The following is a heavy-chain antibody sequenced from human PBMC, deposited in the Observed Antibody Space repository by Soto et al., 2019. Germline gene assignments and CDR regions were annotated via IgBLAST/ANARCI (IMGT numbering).Heavy chain of an antibody. CDR3: ARDVYVFWGGYSCYMDV. CDR1: GFTFSSYG. CDR2: IWYDGSNK. Sequence: PGGSLRLSCAASGFTFSSYGMHWVRQAPGKGLEWVAVIWYDGSNKYYADSVKGRFTISRDNSKNTLYLQMNSLRAEDTAVYYWARDVYVFWGGYSCYMDVGGKGTTVTVSS. J-gene: IGHJ6*03. V-gene: IGHV3-33*08. D-gene: IGHD3-3*01.